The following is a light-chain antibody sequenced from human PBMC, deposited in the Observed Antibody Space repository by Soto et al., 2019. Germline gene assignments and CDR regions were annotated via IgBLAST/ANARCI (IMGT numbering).Light chain of an antibody. V-gene: IGLV2-14*01. CDR2: EVS. CDR1: SSDVGGYNY. Sequence: QSVLTQPASVSGSPGQSITISCTGTSSDVGGYNYVSWHQRHPGKAPKLMVYEVSNRPSGASNRFSGSKSGNTASLTISGLQAEDEADYYCSSYTSSSTYVFGTGTKVTVL. CDR3: SSYTSSSTYV. J-gene: IGLJ1*01.